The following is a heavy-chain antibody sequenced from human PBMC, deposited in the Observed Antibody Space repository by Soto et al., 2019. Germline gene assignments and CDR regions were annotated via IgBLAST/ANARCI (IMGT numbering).Heavy chain of an antibody. Sequence: QVQLVEFGGGVVQPGRSLRLSCAASRFTFSNYAMHWVRQAPGKGLQWVALISFDGSTKYYADSVKGRFTISTDNSKNTLYLQMNSLRAEDTAVYSCARSPGECSTTSCYGRDFALDVWGQGNTVTVSS. CDR2: ISFDGSTK. V-gene: IGHV3-30-3*01. CDR1: RFTFSNYA. D-gene: IGHD2-2*01. CDR3: ARSPGECSTTSCYGRDFALDV. J-gene: IGHJ6*02.